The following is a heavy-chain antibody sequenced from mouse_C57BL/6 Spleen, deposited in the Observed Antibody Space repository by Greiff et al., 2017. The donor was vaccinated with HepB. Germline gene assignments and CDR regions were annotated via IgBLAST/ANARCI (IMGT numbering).Heavy chain of an antibody. D-gene: IGHD1-1*01. V-gene: IGHV1-53*01. CDR3: ARGAVVATSHWYFDV. CDR1: GYTFTSYW. Sequence: QVQLKQPGTELVKPGASVKLSCKASGYTFTSYWMHWVKQRPGQGLEWIGNINPSNGGTNYNEKFKSKATLTVDKSSSTADMQLSSLTSEDSAVYYCARGAVVATSHWYFDVWGTGTTVTVSS. J-gene: IGHJ1*03. CDR2: INPSNGGT.